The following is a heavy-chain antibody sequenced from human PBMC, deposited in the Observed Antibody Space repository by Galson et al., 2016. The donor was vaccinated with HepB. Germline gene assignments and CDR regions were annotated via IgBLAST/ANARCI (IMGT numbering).Heavy chain of an antibody. D-gene: IGHD1-26*01. J-gene: IGHJ4*02. CDR3: VREAPWSYLFKY. V-gene: IGHV3-74*01. CDR1: GFTFSSYW. Sequence: SLRLSCAASGFTFSSYWMHWVRQAPGKGLVWVSRIESGESSTSYADSVKGRFTISRDNAKNTLYLQMFSLRAEDTGVYYCVREAPWSYLFKYWGQGTLVTVSS. CDR2: IESGESST.